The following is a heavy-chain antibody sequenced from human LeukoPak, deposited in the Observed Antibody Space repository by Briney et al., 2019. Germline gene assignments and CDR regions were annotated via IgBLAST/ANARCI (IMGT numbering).Heavy chain of an antibody. Sequence: PGGSLRLSCAASGFTFSSYSMTWVRQAPGKGLEWVSAISSSSSYIYYADSVKGRFTISRDNAKNSLYLQMNSLRAEDTAVYYCASDFPDSSGYYYPHWGQGTLVAVSS. CDR1: GFTFSSYS. D-gene: IGHD3-22*01. V-gene: IGHV3-21*01. J-gene: IGHJ4*02. CDR3: ASDFPDSSGYYYPH. CDR2: ISSSSSYI.